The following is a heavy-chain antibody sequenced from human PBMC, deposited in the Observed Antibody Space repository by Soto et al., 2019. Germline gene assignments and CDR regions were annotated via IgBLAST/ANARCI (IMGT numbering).Heavy chain of an antibody. CDR1: GFSFTSSGVV. V-gene: IGHV2-5*02. CDR3: THALAY. Sequence: QITLKESGPTLEKPTQTLTRTCTFSGFSFTSSGVVVGWIRQPPGEALEWLALTYCDGEERYNPSLRSRLTIAKDTSKNQVFLTMTAMDPVDTSTYYCTHALAYWGQGSLVTVSS. CDR2: TYCDGEE. J-gene: IGHJ4*02.